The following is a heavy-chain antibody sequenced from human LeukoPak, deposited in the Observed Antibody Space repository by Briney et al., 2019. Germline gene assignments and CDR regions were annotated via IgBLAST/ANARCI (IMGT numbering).Heavy chain of an antibody. CDR2: IYSGGST. CDR3: ARAAAGTAFDY. J-gene: IGHJ4*02. V-gene: IGHV3-66*01. Sequence: GGSLRLSCAASGFTVSSNYMSWVRQAPGKGLEWVSVIYSGGSTNYADSVKGRFTISRDNSKNTLYLQMNSLRAEDTAVYYCARAAAGTAFDYWGQGTLVTVSS. CDR1: GFTVSSNY. D-gene: IGHD6-13*01.